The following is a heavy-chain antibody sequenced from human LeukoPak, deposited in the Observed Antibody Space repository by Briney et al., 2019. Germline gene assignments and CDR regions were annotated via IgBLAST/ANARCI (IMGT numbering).Heavy chain of an antibody. CDR2: IYYSGST. Sequence: SETLSLTCTVSGGSISSSSYYWGWIRQPPRKGLEWIGSIYYSGSTYYNPSLKSRVTISVDTSKNQFSLKLSSVTAADTAVYYCARSLRVAVIASPCYFDYWGQGTLVTVSS. J-gene: IGHJ4*02. V-gene: IGHV4-39*01. D-gene: IGHD2-21*01. CDR3: ARSLRVAVIASPCYFDY. CDR1: GGSISSSSYY.